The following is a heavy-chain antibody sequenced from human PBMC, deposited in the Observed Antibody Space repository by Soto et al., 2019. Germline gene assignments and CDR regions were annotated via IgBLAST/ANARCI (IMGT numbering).Heavy chain of an antibody. V-gene: IGHV1-18*04. D-gene: IGHD4-17*01. J-gene: IGHJ1*01. Sequence: ASVKVSCKASGYTFTSYGISWVRQAPGQGLEWMGWISAYNGNTNYAQKLQGRVTMTTDTSASTAYMELRSLRSDDTAVYYCAREFNHDYGDYAYFQHWGQGTLVTVSS. CDR3: AREFNHDYGDYAYFQH. CDR2: ISAYNGNT. CDR1: GYTFTSYG.